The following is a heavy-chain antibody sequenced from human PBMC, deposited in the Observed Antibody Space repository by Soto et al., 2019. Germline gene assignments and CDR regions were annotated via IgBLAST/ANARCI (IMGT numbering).Heavy chain of an antibody. D-gene: IGHD5-12*01. CDR3: ARDSKRGYSGYDKLDY. J-gene: IGHJ4*02. V-gene: IGHV4-59*01. Sequence: SEILSLTCTVSGGSISSYYWSWIRQPPGKGLEWIGYIYYSGSTNSNPSLKSRVTISVDTSKNQFSLKLSSVTAADTAVYYCARDSKRGYSGYDKLDYWGQGTLVTVSS. CDR1: GGSISSYY. CDR2: IYYSGST.